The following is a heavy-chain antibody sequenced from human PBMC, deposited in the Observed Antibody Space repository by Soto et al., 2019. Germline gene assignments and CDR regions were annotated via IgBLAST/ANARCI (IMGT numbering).Heavy chain of an antibody. Sequence: QITLKESGPTLVKPTQTLTLTCTFSGFSLSTSGVGVGWIRQPPGKALEWLALIYWDDDKRYSPSLKSRLTITKDTSKNQVVLTMTNMDPVDTATYYCAHYVIAAAGRDFDYWGQGTLVTVSS. CDR3: AHYVIAAAGRDFDY. D-gene: IGHD6-13*01. CDR2: IYWDDDK. V-gene: IGHV2-5*02. CDR1: GFSLSTSGVG. J-gene: IGHJ4*02.